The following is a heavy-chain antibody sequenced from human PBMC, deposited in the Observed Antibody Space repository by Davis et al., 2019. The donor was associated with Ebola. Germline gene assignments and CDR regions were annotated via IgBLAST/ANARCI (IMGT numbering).Heavy chain of an antibody. V-gene: IGHV1-69*04. CDR1: GGTFSSYA. J-gene: IGHJ6*02. CDR3: SVGILDYYYGMDF. D-gene: IGHD7-27*01. Sequence: AASVKVSCKASGGTFSSYAISWVRQAPGQGLEWMGRIIPILGIANYAQKFQGRVTITADKSTSTAYMELSSLRSEDTAVYFCSVGILDYYYGMDFWGQGTTVTVSS. CDR2: IIPILGIA.